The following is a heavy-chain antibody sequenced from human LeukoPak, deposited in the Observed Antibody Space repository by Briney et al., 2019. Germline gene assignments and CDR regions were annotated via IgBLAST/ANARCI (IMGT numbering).Heavy chain of an antibody. Sequence: PGGSLRLSCAASGFTFSDHYMDWVRQAPGKGLEWVAVISYDGSNKYYADSVKGRFTISRDNSKNTLYLQMNSLRAEDTAVYYCAKDPAEMATSGYFDYWGQGTLVTVSS. J-gene: IGHJ4*02. CDR3: AKDPAEMATSGYFDY. D-gene: IGHD5-24*01. CDR1: GFTFSDHY. CDR2: ISYDGSNK. V-gene: IGHV3-30*18.